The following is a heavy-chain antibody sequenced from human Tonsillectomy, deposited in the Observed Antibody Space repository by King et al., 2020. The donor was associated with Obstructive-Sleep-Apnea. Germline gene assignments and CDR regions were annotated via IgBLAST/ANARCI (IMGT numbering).Heavy chain of an antibody. CDR1: GYTFTSFD. CDR2: MNPNSGNT. V-gene: IGHV1-8*01. CDR3: ARGDYGALPHY. Sequence: QLVQSGAEVKKSGASVKVSCKASGYTFTSFDINWVRQATGQGLEWMGWMNPNSGNTGYAQKFQGRITMTSDTSISTAYMELSSLRYDDTAVYYCARGDYGALPHYWGQGTLVIVSS. D-gene: IGHD4-17*01. J-gene: IGHJ4*02.